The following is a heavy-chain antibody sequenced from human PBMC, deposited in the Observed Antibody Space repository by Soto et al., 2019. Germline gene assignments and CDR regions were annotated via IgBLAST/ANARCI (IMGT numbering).Heavy chain of an antibody. CDR3: AKDVRPYCSGGSCYSNYFDY. CDR1: GFTFSSYA. J-gene: IGHJ4*02. Sequence: EVQLLESGGGLVQPGGSLRLSCAASGFTFSSYAMSWVRQAPGKGLEWVSAISGSGGSTYYADSVKGRFTISRDNSKNTLYLQMNSLRAEDTAVYYCAKDVRPYCSGGSCYSNYFDYWGQGTLVTVSS. V-gene: IGHV3-23*01. CDR2: ISGSGGST. D-gene: IGHD2-15*01.